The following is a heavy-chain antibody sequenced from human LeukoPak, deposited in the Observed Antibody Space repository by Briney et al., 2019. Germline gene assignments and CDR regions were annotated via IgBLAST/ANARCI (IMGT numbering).Heavy chain of an antibody. D-gene: IGHD2-2*01. CDR2: IPYDGSNK. V-gene: IGHV3-30*18. Sequence: PGGSLRLSCAASGFTFSSYGMHWVRQAPGKGLEWVAVIPYDGSNKYYADSVKGRFTISRDNSKNTLYLQMNSLRAEDTAVYYCAKDGQYQLLLYYFDYWGQGTLVTVSS. J-gene: IGHJ4*02. CDR3: AKDGQYQLLLYYFDY. CDR1: GFTFSSYG.